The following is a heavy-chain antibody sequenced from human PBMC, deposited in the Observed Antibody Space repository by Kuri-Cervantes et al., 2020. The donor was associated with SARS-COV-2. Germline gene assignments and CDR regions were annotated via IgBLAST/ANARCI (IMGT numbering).Heavy chain of an antibody. CDR2: IIPIFGTA. Sequence: KISCKASGGTFSSYTISWVRQAPGQGLEWMGGIIPIFGTANYAQKFQGRVTITADKSTSTAYMELSSLRSEDTAVYYCARGRKVRFLEWTNGGYYYYMDVWGKGTTVTVSS. V-gene: IGHV1-69*06. J-gene: IGHJ6*03. CDR3: ARGRKVRFLEWTNGGYYYYMDV. D-gene: IGHD3-3*01. CDR1: GGTFSSYT.